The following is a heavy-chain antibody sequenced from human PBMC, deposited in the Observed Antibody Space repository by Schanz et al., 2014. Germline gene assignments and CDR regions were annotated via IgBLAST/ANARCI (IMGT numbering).Heavy chain of an antibody. D-gene: IGHD3-10*01. CDR1: GGSISSEY. Sequence: QVQLQESGPALVKPSETLSLTCTVSGGSISSEYWSWIRPPAGKGLEWIGRLYNSGKTNYNPSLDSRVSMSVASSKKELSLKLRSMSDAATAVYYCARVVLGGDAFDIWGQGTMVTVSS. J-gene: IGHJ3*02. CDR2: LYNSGKT. CDR3: ARVVLGGDAFDI. V-gene: IGHV4-4*07.